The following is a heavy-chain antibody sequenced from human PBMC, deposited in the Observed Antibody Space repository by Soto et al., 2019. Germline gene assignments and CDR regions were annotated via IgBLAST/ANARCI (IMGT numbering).Heavy chain of an antibody. CDR1: VYTFTSYY. Sequence: ASVKVSCKATVYTFTSYYMHWVRQAPGQGLEWMGIINPSGGSTSYAQKFQGRVTMTRDTSTSTVYMELSSLRSEDTAVYYCARDGSFGGDYYASSGYHDPFDIWG. CDR3: ARDGSFGGDYYASSGYHDPFDI. CDR2: INPSGGST. V-gene: IGHV1-46*03. D-gene: IGHD3-22*01. J-gene: IGHJ3*02.